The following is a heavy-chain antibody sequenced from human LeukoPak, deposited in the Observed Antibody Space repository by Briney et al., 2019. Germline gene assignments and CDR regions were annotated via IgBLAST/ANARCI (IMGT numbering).Heavy chain of an antibody. Sequence: GGSLRLSCAASGFTFDDYAMHWVRHAPGKGLEWVSGISWNSRSIVYADSVKGRFTISRDNAKNSLYLQMNSLRAEDTALYYCAKDIGSGSYYDYWGQGTLVTVSS. CDR2: ISWNSRSI. D-gene: IGHD1-26*01. J-gene: IGHJ4*02. V-gene: IGHV3-9*01. CDR1: GFTFDDYA. CDR3: AKDIGSGSYYDY.